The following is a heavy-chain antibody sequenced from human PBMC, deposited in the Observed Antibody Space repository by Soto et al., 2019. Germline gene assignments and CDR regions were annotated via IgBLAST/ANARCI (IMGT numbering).Heavy chain of an antibody. J-gene: IGHJ5*02. CDR3: ARGGGICSGGSCYSSWFDP. CDR1: GGSISSGDYY. CDR2: IYYSGST. D-gene: IGHD2-15*01. V-gene: IGHV4-30-4*01. Sequence: SETLSLTCTVSGGSISSGDYYWCWIRQPPGKGLEWIGYIYYSGSTYYNPSLKSRVTISVDTSKNQFSLKLSSVTAADTAVYYCARGGGICSGGSCYSSWFDPWGQGTLVTVSS.